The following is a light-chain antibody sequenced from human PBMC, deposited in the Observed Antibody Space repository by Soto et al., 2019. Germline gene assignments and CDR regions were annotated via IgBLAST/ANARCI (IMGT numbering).Light chain of an antibody. CDR2: AAS. CDR3: QQLNTYPLT. V-gene: IGKV1-9*01. CDR1: QAINSF. J-gene: IGKJ2*01. Sequence: DIQLTQSPSFLSASVGDRVTITCRASQAINSFLAWNQQKPGKAPKLLIYAASTLQTGVPSRFSGSGYGTEFTLTISSLQPEDFATYYCQQLNTYPLTFGQGTKLEIK.